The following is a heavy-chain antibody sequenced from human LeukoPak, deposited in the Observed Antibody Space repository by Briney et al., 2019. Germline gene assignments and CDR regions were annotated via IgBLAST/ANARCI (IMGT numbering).Heavy chain of an antibody. Sequence: GGSLRLSCAASGFTLSSYGMHWVRQAPGKGLEWVAFIRYDGSNKYYADSVKGRFTISRDNSKNTLYLQMNSLRAEDTAVYYCAKDKGTGIMITLGGVIAPFDYWGQGTLVTVSS. V-gene: IGHV3-30*02. J-gene: IGHJ4*02. CDR1: GFTLSSYG. CDR3: AKDKGTGIMITLGGVIAPFDY. CDR2: IRYDGSNK. D-gene: IGHD3-16*02.